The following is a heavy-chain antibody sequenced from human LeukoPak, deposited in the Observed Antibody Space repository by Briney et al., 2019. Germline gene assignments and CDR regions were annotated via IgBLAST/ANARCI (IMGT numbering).Heavy chain of an antibody. Sequence: SETLSLTCAVYGGSFNEYYWTWIRQPPGKGLEGIGEINHSGSTNYNPSLKSRVTMSIDTSNNQFPLRLRFVTAADTAVYYCARDSGTTGEVKFDPWGQGTLVTVSS. CDR2: INHSGST. V-gene: IGHV4-34*01. CDR3: ARDSGTTGEVKFDP. J-gene: IGHJ5*02. CDR1: GGSFNEYY. D-gene: IGHD3-10*01.